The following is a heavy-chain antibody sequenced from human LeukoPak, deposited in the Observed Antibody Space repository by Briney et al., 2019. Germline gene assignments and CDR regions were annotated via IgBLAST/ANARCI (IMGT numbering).Heavy chain of an antibody. Sequence: GASVKVSCKASGYTFTSYGISWVRQAPGQGLEWMGWISAYNGNTNYAQKLQGRVTVTTDTSTSTAYMELRSLRSDDTAVYYCARDTNMVRRVHYFDYWGQGTLVTVSS. CDR3: ARDTNMVRRVHYFDY. CDR1: GYTFTSYG. CDR2: ISAYNGNT. D-gene: IGHD3-10*01. V-gene: IGHV1-18*01. J-gene: IGHJ4*02.